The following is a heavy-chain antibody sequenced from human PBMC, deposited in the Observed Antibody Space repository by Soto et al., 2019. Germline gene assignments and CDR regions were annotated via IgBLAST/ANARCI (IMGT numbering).Heavy chain of an antibody. CDR1: GYTFTSYD. CDR2: MNPNSGNT. CDR3: ASRLIAAAGKGYYYYYGMDV. V-gene: IGHV1-8*01. Sequence: RASVKVSCKASGYTFTSYDINWVRQATGQGLEWMGWMNPNSGNTGYAQKFQGRVTMTRNTSISTAYMELSSLRSEDTAVYYCASRLIAAAGKGYYYYYGMDVWGQGTTVTVSS. J-gene: IGHJ6*02. D-gene: IGHD6-13*01.